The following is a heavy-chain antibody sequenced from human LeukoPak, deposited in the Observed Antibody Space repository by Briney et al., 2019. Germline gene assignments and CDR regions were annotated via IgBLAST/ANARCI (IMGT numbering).Heavy chain of an antibody. CDR1: GDSVSSNNAA. CDR3: ARAPEIDSSGRSHSDGFDI. Sequence: SQTLSLTCAISGDSVSSNNAAWNWIRQSPSRGLEWLGRTYYRSKWSYDYAVFVKSRISINPDTSENQFFLHLNSVTPEDTAEYYCARAPEIDSSGRSHSDGFDIWGQGTMVTVSS. J-gene: IGHJ3*02. V-gene: IGHV6-1*01. D-gene: IGHD3-22*01. CDR2: TYYRSKWSY.